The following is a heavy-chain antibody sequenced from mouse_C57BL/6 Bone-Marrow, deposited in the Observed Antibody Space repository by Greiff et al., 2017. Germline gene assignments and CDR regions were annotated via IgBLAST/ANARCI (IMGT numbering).Heavy chain of an antibody. V-gene: IGHV1-64*01. CDR1: GYTFTSYW. CDR2: IHPNRGST. CDR3: ARRRIITTVVATDY. Sequence: QVQLQQPGAELVKPGASVKLSCKASGYTFTSYWMHWVKQRPGQGLEWIGMIHPNRGSTNYNEKFKSKATLTVDKSSSTAYMQLSSLTSEDSAVYYCARRRIITTVVATDYWGQGTTLTVSS. D-gene: IGHD1-1*01. J-gene: IGHJ2*01.